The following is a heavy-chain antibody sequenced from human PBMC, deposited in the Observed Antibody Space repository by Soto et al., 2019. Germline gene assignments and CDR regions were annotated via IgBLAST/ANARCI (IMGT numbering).Heavy chain of an antibody. Sequence: PGESLKISCKGSGYSFTSYWISWVRQMPGKGLEWMGRIDPSDSYTNYSPSFQGHVTISADKSISTAYLQWSSLKASDTAMYYCARHELIGHHYYYGMDVWGQGTTVTVSS. CDR3: ARHELIGHHYYYGMDV. D-gene: IGHD1-26*01. CDR1: GYSFTSYW. J-gene: IGHJ6*02. CDR2: IDPSDSYT. V-gene: IGHV5-10-1*01.